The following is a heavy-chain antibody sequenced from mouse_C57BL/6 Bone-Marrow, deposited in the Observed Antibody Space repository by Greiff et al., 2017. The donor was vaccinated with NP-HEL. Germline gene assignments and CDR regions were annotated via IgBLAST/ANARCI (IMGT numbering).Heavy chain of an antibody. V-gene: IGHV1-26*01. D-gene: IGHD1-1*01. CDR1: GYTFTDYY. CDR2: INPNNGGT. CDR3: ARSRSLLRAVSWFAY. Sequence: VQLQQSGPELVKPGASVKISCKASGYTFTDYYMNWVKQSHGKSLEWIGDINPNNGGTSYNQKFKGKATLTVDKSSSTAYMELRSLTSEDSAVYYCARSRSLLRAVSWFAYWGQGTLVTVSA. J-gene: IGHJ3*01.